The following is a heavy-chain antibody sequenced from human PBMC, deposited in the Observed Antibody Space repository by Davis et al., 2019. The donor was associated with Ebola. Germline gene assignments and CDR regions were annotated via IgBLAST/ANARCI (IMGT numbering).Heavy chain of an antibody. J-gene: IGHJ4*02. D-gene: IGHD5-18*01. CDR2: IKHDGSDK. Sequence: GESLKISCVSSGFTFSSYWMTWVRQAPGKGLEWVANIKHDGSDKHYVDSVKGRFTISRDYAKNSLYLQMNSLRADDTAVYYCATLDTPMACWGQGTLVTVSS. CDR3: ATLDTPMAC. CDR1: GFTFSSYW. V-gene: IGHV3-7*01.